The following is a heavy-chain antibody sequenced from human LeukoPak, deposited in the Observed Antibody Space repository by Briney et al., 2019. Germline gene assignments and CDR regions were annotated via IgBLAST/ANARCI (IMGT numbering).Heavy chain of an antibody. Sequence: GGSLRLSCAASGFTFSSFGMNWVRQAPGKGLEWVANIKEDGSEKYYVDSVKGRFTISRDNAKNSLYLQMNSLRAEDTAVYYCARSTDRTYHRGAFDIWGQGTMVTVSS. J-gene: IGHJ3*02. CDR3: ARSTDRTYHRGAFDI. CDR2: IKEDGSEK. D-gene: IGHD1-1*01. V-gene: IGHV3-7*01. CDR1: GFTFSSFG.